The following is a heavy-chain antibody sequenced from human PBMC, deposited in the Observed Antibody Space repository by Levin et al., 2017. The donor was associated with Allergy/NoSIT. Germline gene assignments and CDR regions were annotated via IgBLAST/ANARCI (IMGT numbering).Heavy chain of an antibody. D-gene: IGHD5/OR15-5a*01. CDR1: GVSIGSSSYY. CDR2: IYYSGSS. V-gene: IGHV4-39*01. J-gene: IGHJ6*02. Sequence: SQTLSLTCTVSGVSIGSSSYYWGWIRQPPGKGLEWIGSIYYSGSSYYNPSLKSRVTISVDTSKSQFSLKLTSVTAADTAVYYCARNRIIVSGGNDYYYGMDVWGQGTTVTVSS. CDR3: ARNRIIVSGGNDYYYGMDV.